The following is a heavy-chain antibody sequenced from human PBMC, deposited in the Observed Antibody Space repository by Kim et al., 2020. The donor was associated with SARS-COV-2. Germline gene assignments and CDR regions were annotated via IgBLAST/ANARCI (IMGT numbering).Heavy chain of an antibody. CDR2: ISSSSSYI. Sequence: GGSLRLSCAASGFTFSSYSMNWVRQAPGKGLEWVSSISSSSSYIYYADSVKGRFTISRDNAKNSLYLQMNSLRAEDTAVYYCARDPRANNYYGSGSYYKVLDYWGQGTLVTVSS. V-gene: IGHV3-21*01. J-gene: IGHJ4*02. D-gene: IGHD3-10*01. CDR1: GFTFSSYS. CDR3: ARDPRANNYYGSGSYYKVLDY.